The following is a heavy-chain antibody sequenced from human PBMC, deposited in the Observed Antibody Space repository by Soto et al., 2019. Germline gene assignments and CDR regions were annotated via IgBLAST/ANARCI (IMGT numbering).Heavy chain of an antibody. D-gene: IGHD2-2*02. J-gene: IGHJ4*02. CDR2: IKQDGSEK. CDR1: GFTLSRHW. V-gene: IGHV3-7*01. CDR3: ARGGPQFCSITSCYIDY. Sequence: GGSLRLSCAASGFTLSRHWMSWVRQAPGKGLEWVANIKQDGSEKYYVDSVKGRFTISRGNAKNSLYLQMNSLEVEDTAVYYCARGGPQFCSITSCYIDYSGQGTLVTVSS.